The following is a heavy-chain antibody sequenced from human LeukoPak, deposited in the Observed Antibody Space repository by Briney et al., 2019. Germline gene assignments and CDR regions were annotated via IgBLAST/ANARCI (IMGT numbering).Heavy chain of an antibody. CDR1: GVSISSYY. Sequence: NTSETLSLTCTVSGVSISSYYWSWIRQPPGKGREWIGYIYSSGRTNYNPSLKSRLTISVDASKNRFSLKLTSVTAADTAVYYCARAYYYGSGSYGLDYWGQGTLVTVSS. CDR2: IYSSGRT. D-gene: IGHD3-10*01. J-gene: IGHJ4*02. CDR3: ARAYYYGSGSYGLDY. V-gene: IGHV4-59*01.